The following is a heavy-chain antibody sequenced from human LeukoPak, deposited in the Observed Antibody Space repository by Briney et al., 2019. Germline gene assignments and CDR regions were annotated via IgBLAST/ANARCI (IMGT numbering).Heavy chain of an antibody. Sequence: GGSLRLSCAASGFTVSSNYMSWVRQAPGKGLEWVSVIYSGGSTYYADSVKGRFTISRDNHKNTLYLQMNSLRAEDTAVYYCASNTEGQQLGLNWGQGTLVTVSS. J-gene: IGHJ4*02. CDR1: GFTVSSNY. D-gene: IGHD6-13*01. CDR3: ASNTEGQQLGLN. CDR2: IYSGGST. V-gene: IGHV3-53*01.